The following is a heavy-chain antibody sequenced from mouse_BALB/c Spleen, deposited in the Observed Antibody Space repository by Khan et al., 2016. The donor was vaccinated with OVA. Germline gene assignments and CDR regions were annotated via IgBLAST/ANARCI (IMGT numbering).Heavy chain of an antibody. Sequence: QIQLVQSGADLMKPGAPVKISCKVTGYTFSTYWIEWIKQRPGHGLEWIGEILPGSGSIKYNEKFKGKATFTADTSSNTAYMQLSSLTSEDSAVYDCARVNYGSRDYFDYWGQGTTLTVSS. CDR1: GYTFSTYW. J-gene: IGHJ2*01. D-gene: IGHD1-1*01. CDR3: ARVNYGSRDYFDY. CDR2: ILPGSGSI. V-gene: IGHV1-9*01.